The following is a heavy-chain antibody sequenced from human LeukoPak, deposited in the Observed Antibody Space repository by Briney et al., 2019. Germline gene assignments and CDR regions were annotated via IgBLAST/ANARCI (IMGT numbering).Heavy chain of an antibody. CDR2: ISAYNGNT. V-gene: IGHV1-18*01. J-gene: IGHJ4*02. CDR3: ARDRSSLVAFPDY. CDR1: GYTFTSYG. Sequence: ASVKVSCKASGYTFTSYGISWVRQAPGQGLEWMGWISAYNGNTNYAQKLQGRVTMTTDTSTSTAYMEVSSLRSDDTAGYYCARDRSSLVAFPDYWGQGTLVTVSS. D-gene: IGHD2-21*01.